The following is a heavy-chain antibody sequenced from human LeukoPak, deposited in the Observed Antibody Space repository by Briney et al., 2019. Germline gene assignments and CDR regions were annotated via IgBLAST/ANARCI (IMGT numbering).Heavy chain of an antibody. CDR3: AKDSSLVRGDYDYFDY. V-gene: IGHV3-23*01. Sequence: GGSLRLSCAASGFTFSDYVMGWVRQAPGKGLEWVSGISDTGDRTYYADSVKGRFTISRDNSKNTLYLQMNSLRAEDTAVYYCAKDSSLVRGDYDYFDYWGQGTLVTVSS. CDR2: ISDTGDRT. D-gene: IGHD3-10*01. CDR1: GFTFSDYV. J-gene: IGHJ4*02.